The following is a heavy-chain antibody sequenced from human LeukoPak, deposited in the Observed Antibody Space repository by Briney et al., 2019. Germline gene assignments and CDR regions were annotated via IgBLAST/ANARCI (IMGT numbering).Heavy chain of an antibody. J-gene: IGHJ4*02. D-gene: IGHD3-3*02. CDR3: ARLSIAETRVDY. V-gene: IGHV4-30-2*01. CDR1: GGSISSGGYY. Sequence: ASETLSLTCTVSGGSISSGGYYWSWIRQPPGKGLEWIGYIYHSGSTYYNPSLKSRVTISVDRSKNQFSLKLSSVAAADTAVYYCARLSIAETRVDYWGQGTLVTVSS. CDR2: IYHSGST.